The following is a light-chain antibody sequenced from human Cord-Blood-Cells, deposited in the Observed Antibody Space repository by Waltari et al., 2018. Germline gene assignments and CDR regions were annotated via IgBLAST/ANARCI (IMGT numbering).Light chain of an antibody. V-gene: IGKV1-5*03. Sequence: DIQMTQPTSPLPAPVGDRVTITCRASQRSSSRLDWYLQKPGNHPKLLIYKASSLESGVPSRFNGGGSGTEFSLSSSSLQPDEFATDYCQQYNSYSTFGGGTKLEIK. CDR1: QRSSSR. CDR2: KAS. J-gene: IGKJ4*01. CDR3: QQYNSYST.